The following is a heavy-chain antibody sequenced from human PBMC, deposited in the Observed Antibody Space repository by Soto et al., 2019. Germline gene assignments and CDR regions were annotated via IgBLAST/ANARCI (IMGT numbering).Heavy chain of an antibody. J-gene: IGHJ4*02. CDR1: GFTFSTQA. Sequence: PGGSLRLSCSASGFTFSTQAMACVRQAPGKGLEWVSALISSGESPDYADSVKGRFTISRDNSKNTLYLQMNSLRADDTAVYYCAKDLHGSGWSFDQWGQGTVVTVSS. V-gene: IGHV3-23*01. CDR2: LISSGESP. CDR3: AKDLHGSGWSFDQ. D-gene: IGHD6-19*01.